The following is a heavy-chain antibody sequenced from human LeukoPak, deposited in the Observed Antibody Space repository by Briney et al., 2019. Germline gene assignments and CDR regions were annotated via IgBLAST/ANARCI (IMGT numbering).Heavy chain of an antibody. D-gene: IGHD3-3*01. J-gene: IGHJ6*03. Sequence: SETLSLTCTVSGGSISSHYWSWIRQPPGKGLEWIGYIYYSGSTNYNPSLKSRVTISVDTSKNQFSLKLSSVTAADAAVYYCARVQSTGGYYDFWSGYYYYMDVWGKGTTVTVSS. CDR3: ARVQSTGGYYDFWSGYYYYMDV. CDR1: GGSISSHY. V-gene: IGHV4-59*11. CDR2: IYYSGST.